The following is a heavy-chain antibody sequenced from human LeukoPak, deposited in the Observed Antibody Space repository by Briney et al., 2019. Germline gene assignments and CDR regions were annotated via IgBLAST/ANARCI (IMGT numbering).Heavy chain of an antibody. V-gene: IGHV3-66*01. CDR1: GFTVSSNY. J-gene: IGHJ4*02. CDR3: AGDVEMATIFGY. D-gene: IGHD5-24*01. Sequence: GGSLRLSCAASGFTVSSNYMSWVRQAPGKGLEWVSVIYSGGSTYYADSVKGRFTISRDNSKNTLYLQMNSLRAEDTAVYYCAGDVEMATIFGYWGQGTLVTVSS. CDR2: IYSGGST.